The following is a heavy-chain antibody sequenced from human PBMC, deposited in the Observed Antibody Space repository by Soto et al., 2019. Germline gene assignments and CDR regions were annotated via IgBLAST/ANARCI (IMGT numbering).Heavy chain of an antibody. D-gene: IGHD6-13*01. CDR1: GFTVSSYH. CDR2: LYSAGSA. V-gene: IGHV3-66*04. J-gene: IGHJ5*02. CDR3: ARHPERIAQIGWFDP. Sequence: PEGSLRLSCAASGFTVSSYHISWVRQAPGKGLEWVSVLYSAGSADFADSVKGRFTISRDNSKNTLYLKMRSLRAEDTAVYYCARHPERIAQIGWFDPWGQGTLVTVSS.